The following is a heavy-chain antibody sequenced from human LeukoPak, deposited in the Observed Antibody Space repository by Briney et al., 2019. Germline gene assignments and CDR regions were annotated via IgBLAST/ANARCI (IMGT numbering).Heavy chain of an antibody. Sequence: SETLSLTCTVSGGSISSSNDYWGWIRQPPGKGLEWIGYIYYSGSTYYNPSLKSRVTISVDTSKNQFSLKLSSVTAADTAVYYCSRGLLFSWFDPWGQGTLVTVSS. D-gene: IGHD2-21*02. CDR3: SRGLLFSWFDP. J-gene: IGHJ5*02. V-gene: IGHV4-31*03. CDR1: GGSISSSNDY. CDR2: IYYSGST.